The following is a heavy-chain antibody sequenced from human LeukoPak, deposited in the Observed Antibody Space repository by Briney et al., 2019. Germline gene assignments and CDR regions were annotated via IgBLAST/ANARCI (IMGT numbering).Heavy chain of an antibody. CDR1: GFTFSSYS. CDR3: ASRDSGSYGSFDY. CDR2: ISSSSSYI. J-gene: IGHJ4*02. V-gene: IGHV3-21*01. D-gene: IGHD1-26*01. Sequence: GGSLRLSCAASGFTFSSYSMNWVRQAPGKGLEWVSSISSSSSYIYYADSVKGRLTISRDNAKNSLYLQMNSLRAEDTAVYYCASRDSGSYGSFDYWGQGTLVTVSS.